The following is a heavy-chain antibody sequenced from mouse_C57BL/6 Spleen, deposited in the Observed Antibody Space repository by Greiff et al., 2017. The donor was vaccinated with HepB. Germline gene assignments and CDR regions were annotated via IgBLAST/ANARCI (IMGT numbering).Heavy chain of an antibody. CDR1: GFTFSSYG. CDR3: ARQGGTGYFDY. Sequence: DVKLVESGGDLVKPGGSLKLSCAASGFTFSSYGMSWVRQTPDKRLEWVATISSGGSYTYYPDSVKGRFTISRDNAKNTLYLQMSSLKSEDTAMYYCARQGGTGYFDYWGQGTTLTVSS. CDR2: ISSGGSYT. J-gene: IGHJ2*01. V-gene: IGHV5-6*02. D-gene: IGHD3-3*01.